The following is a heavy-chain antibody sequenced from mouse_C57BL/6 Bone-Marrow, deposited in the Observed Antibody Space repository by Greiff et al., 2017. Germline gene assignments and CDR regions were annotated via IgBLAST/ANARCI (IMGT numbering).Heavy chain of an antibody. Sequence: VMLVESGPGLVAPSQSLSITCTVSGFSLTSYAISWVRQPPGKGLEWLGVIWTGGGTNYNSALKSRLSISKDNSKSQVFLKMNSLQTDDTARYYCARIYYYGSSYPYYYAMDYWGQGTSVTVSS. CDR3: ARIYYYGSSYPYYYAMDY. CDR1: GFSLTSYA. D-gene: IGHD1-1*01. CDR2: IWTGGGT. V-gene: IGHV2-9-1*01. J-gene: IGHJ4*01.